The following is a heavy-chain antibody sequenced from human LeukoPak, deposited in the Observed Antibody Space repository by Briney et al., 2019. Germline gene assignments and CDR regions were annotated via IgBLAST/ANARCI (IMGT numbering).Heavy chain of an antibody. CDR1: GFTVSSNY. D-gene: IGHD6-13*01. CDR2: IYSGGST. Sequence: GGSLRLSCAASGFTVSSNYMSWVRQAPGKGLEWVPVIYSGGSTYYADSVKGRFTISRDNSKNTLYLQMNSQRAEDTAVYYCARESSSWYYFDYWGQGTLVTVSS. V-gene: IGHV3-53*01. J-gene: IGHJ4*02. CDR3: ARESSSWYYFDY.